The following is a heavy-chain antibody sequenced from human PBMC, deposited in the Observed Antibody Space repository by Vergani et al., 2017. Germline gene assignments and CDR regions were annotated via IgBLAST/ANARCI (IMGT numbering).Heavy chain of an antibody. J-gene: IGHJ3*02. V-gene: IGHV4-34*01. D-gene: IGHD3-16*01. Sequence: QVQLQQWGAGLLKPSETLSLTCAVYGGSFSGYYWSWIRQPPGKGLEWIGEINHSGSTNYNPSLKSRVTISVDTSKTQFSLKLSSVTAADTAVYYCARLYVLAAFDIWGQGTMVTVSS. CDR2: INHSGST. CDR1: GGSFSGYY. CDR3: ARLYVLAAFDI.